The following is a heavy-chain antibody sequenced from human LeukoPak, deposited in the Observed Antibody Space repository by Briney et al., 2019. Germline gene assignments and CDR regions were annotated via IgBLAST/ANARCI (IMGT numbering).Heavy chain of an antibody. D-gene: IGHD3-10*01. CDR3: ARERAYYYGSGTPYYYYGMDV. CDR2: IYYSGST. Sequence: SETLSLTCTVSGGSISSYYWSWIRQPPGKGLEWIGYIYYSGSTNYNPSLKSRVTISVDTSKNQFSLKLSSVTAADMAVYYCARERAYYYGSGTPYYYYGMDVWGQGTTVTVSS. J-gene: IGHJ6*02. V-gene: IGHV4-59*01. CDR1: GGSISSYY.